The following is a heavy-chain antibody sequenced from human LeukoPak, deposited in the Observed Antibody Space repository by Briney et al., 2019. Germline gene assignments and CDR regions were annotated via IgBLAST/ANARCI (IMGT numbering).Heavy chain of an antibody. J-gene: IGHJ5*02. CDR3: ARYYYDSSGLNWFDP. CDR2: IYYSGST. V-gene: IGHV4-30-4*07. CDR1: GGSISSGGYS. D-gene: IGHD3-22*01. Sequence: SETLSLTCAVSGGSISSGGYSWSWIRQPPGKGLEWIGYIYYSGSTYYNPSLKSRVTISVDTSKNQFSLKLSSVTAADTAVYYCARYYYDSSGLNWFDPWGQGTLVTVSS.